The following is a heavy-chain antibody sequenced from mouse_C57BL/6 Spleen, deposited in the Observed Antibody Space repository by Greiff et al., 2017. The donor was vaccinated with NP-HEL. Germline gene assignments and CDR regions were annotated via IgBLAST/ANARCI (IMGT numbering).Heavy chain of an antibody. CDR1: GCTFTSYW. V-gene: IGHV1-50*01. Sequence: QVQLKQPGAELVKPGASVKLSCKASGCTFTSYWMQWVKQRPGQGLEWIGEIDPSDSYTNYNQKFKGKATLTVDTSSSTAYMQLSSLTSEDSAVYYCARESYWGQGTLVTVSA. CDR2: IDPSDSYT. CDR3: ARESY. J-gene: IGHJ3*01.